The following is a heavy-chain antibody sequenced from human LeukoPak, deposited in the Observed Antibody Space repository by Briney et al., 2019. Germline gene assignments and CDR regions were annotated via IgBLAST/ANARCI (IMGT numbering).Heavy chain of an antibody. J-gene: IGHJ4*02. Sequence: GGSLRLSCEASGFTFNTNAMSWVRQAPGKGLEWVSGISGSGRTTYYADSVKGRFTISRDNAKNSLYLQMNSLRAEDTAVYYCARDKGSLRIFDYWGQGTLVTVSS. V-gene: IGHV3-23*01. CDR1: GFTFNTNA. CDR2: ISGSGRTT. CDR3: ARDKGSLRIFDY. D-gene: IGHD1-26*01.